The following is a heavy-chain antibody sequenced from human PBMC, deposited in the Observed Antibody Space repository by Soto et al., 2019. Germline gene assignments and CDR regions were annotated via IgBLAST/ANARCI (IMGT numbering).Heavy chain of an antibody. CDR2: IHNSGTT. J-gene: IGHJ5*02. CDR1: GGSISSCDYY. CDR3: ARGVTSGVVIAPRFDP. V-gene: IGHV4-31*03. D-gene: IGHD3-16*02. Sequence: SETLSLTCTVSGGSISSCDYYWSWIRQHPGKGLEWIGYIHNSGTTYYIPPLKSRVTMAVDTHKNQLSLKLTYVTAADTALYYCARGVTSGVVIAPRFDPGRQGTLVTVSS.